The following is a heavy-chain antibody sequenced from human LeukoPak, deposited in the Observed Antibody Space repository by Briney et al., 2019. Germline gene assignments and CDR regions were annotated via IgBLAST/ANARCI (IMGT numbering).Heavy chain of an antibody. J-gene: IGHJ4*02. CDR3: ARVGRSYSSGWYDY. V-gene: IGHV4-39*07. Sequence: SETLSLTCTVSSGSVSSNSYYWGWIRQPPGKGLEWIGSIYYSGNTYYNPSLKSRVTISVDTSKNQFSLGLTSVTAADTAVYYCARVGRSYSSGWYDYWGQGTLVTVSS. CDR1: SGSVSSNSYY. D-gene: IGHD6-19*01. CDR2: IYYSGNT.